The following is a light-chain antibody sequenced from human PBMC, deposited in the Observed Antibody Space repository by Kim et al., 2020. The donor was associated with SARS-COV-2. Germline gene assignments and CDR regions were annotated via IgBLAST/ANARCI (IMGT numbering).Light chain of an antibody. CDR3: QQYGSSPYT. V-gene: IGKV3-20*01. CDR1: QSVSSSY. Sequence: WSPGESATLSGRASQSVSSSYLAWYQQKPGQAPRLLIYGASSRATGIPDRFSGSGSGTDFTLTISRLEPEDFAVYYCQQYGSSPYTFGQGTKLEIK. CDR2: GAS. J-gene: IGKJ2*01.